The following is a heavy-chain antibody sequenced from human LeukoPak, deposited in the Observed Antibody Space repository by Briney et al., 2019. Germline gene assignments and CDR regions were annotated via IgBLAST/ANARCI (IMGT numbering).Heavy chain of an antibody. CDR2: ISSNGGST. CDR3: ARDGWYDFWSGYLDY. Sequence: GGSLRLSCAASGFTFSSYAMHWVRQAPGKGLEYVSAISSNGGSTYYANSVKGRFTISRDNSKNTLYLQMGSLRAEDMAVYYRARDGWYDFWSGYLDYWGQGTLVTVSS. CDR1: GFTFSSYA. D-gene: IGHD3-3*01. J-gene: IGHJ4*02. V-gene: IGHV3-64*01.